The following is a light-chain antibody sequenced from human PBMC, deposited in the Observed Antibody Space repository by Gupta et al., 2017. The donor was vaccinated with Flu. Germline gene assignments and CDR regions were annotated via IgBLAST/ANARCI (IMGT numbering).Light chain of an antibody. Sequence: LSFAPVEAATLSCRTSTSGISSYLAWYRQTPGKAPSLLIYGASSRATGIPEKFSGSGSGTDFSLTISSLQPEDFAVYYCQQYDSYPQTFGQGTKVEIK. CDR1: TSGISSY. V-gene: IGKV3-20*01. CDR3: QQYDSYPQT. J-gene: IGKJ1*01. CDR2: GAS.